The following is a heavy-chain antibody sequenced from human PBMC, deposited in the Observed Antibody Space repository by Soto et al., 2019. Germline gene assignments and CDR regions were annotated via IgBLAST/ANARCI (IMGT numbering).Heavy chain of an antibody. D-gene: IGHD3-22*01. Sequence: ASVKVSCKASGYTFTRYAMHWVRPPPGQRLEWMGWINAGKGNKKYSPKFQGRVTITSDTPARTAYMELSSLRSEEPAADSCARDLAYDSSCFSWFDPWGQGTLVTVSS. CDR3: ARDLAYDSSCFSWFDP. V-gene: IGHV1-3*01. J-gene: IGHJ5*02. CDR1: GYTFTRYA. CDR2: INAGKGNK.